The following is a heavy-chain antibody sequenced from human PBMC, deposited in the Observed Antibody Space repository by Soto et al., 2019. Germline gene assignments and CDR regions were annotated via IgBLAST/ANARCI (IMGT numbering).Heavy chain of an antibody. D-gene: IGHD6-13*01. CDR3: ARHKIAAAGTGWFDP. CDR2: IYYSGST. Sequence: ETLSLTCAVYGGSFSGYYWGWIRQPPGKGLEWIGSIYYSGSTYYNPSLKSRVTISVDTSKNQFSLKLSSVTAADTAVYYCARHKIAAAGTGWFDPWGQGTLVTVSS. V-gene: IGHV4-39*01. CDR1: GGSFSGYY. J-gene: IGHJ5*02.